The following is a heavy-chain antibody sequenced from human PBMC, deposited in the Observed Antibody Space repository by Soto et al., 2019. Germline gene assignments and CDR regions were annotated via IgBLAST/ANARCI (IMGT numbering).Heavy chain of an antibody. CDR1: GYTFTSYG. Sequence: ASVKVSCKASGYTFTSYGISWVRQAPGQGLEWMGWISAYNGNTNYAQKLQGRVTMTTDTSTSTAYMELRSLRSDDTAMYYCAKIGLEGYCSGGSCWYAFDIWGQGTMVTVSS. D-gene: IGHD2-15*01. CDR2: ISAYNGNT. CDR3: AKIGLEGYCSGGSCWYAFDI. J-gene: IGHJ3*02. V-gene: IGHV1-18*01.